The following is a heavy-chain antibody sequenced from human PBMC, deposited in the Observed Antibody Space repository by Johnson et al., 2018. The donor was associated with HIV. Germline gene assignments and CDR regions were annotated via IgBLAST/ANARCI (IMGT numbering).Heavy chain of an antibody. J-gene: IGHJ3*01. Sequence: VQLVESGGGLVKPGGSLRLSCAASGFTFSDYYMSWIRQAPGKGLERVALLYSGGNTYYADSVKGRFTISRDNSKNTLYLQMNSMRVEDTAVYYCARERGISGGFDFWGQGTRVSVSS. D-gene: IGHD2-15*01. CDR1: GFTFSDYY. V-gene: IGHV3-66*01. CDR2: LYSGGNT. CDR3: ARERGISGGFDF.